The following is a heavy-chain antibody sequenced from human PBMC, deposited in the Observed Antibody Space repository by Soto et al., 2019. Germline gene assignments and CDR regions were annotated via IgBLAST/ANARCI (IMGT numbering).Heavy chain of an antibody. Sequence: ASVKVSCKASGYTFTSYYMHWVRQAPGQGLEWMGIINPSGGSTSYAQKFQGRVTMTRDTSTSTVYMKLSSLRSEDTAVYYCASTTTGPGYCSGGSCYTTTRDNWFDPWGQGTLVTVSS. CDR1: GYTFTSYY. D-gene: IGHD2-15*01. V-gene: IGHV1-46*03. CDR2: INPSGGST. CDR3: ASTTTGPGYCSGGSCYTTTRDNWFDP. J-gene: IGHJ5*02.